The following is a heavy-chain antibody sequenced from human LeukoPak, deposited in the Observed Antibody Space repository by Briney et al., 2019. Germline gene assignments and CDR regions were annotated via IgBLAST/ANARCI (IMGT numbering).Heavy chain of an antibody. D-gene: IGHD6-19*01. V-gene: IGHV4-39*07. Sequence: PSETLSLTCTVSGGSISSSSYYWGWIRQPPGKGLEWIGSIYHSGSTYYNPSLKSRVTISVDTSKNQFSLKLSSVTAADTAVYYCASSYYSSGWYFDYWGQGTLVTVSS. CDR1: GGSISSSSYY. CDR2: IYHSGST. CDR3: ASSYYSSGWYFDY. J-gene: IGHJ4*02.